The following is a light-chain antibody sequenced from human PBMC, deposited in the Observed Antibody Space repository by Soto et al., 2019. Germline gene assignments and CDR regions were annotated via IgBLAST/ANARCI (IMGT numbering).Light chain of an antibody. CDR2: GAS. Sequence: EVVLTQSPGTLSLFPGERATLSCRASQSVSSSYLAWYQQKPGQAPRLLIYGASNRATGIPDRFSGSGSGTDFTLTISRLDPEDFAVYFCQQYGSSVLTFGGGTKVEIK. J-gene: IGKJ4*01. V-gene: IGKV3-20*01. CDR1: QSVSSSY. CDR3: QQYGSSVLT.